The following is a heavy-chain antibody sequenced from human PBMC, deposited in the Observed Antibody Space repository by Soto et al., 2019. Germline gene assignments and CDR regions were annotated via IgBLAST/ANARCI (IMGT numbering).Heavy chain of an antibody. J-gene: IGHJ5*02. V-gene: IGHV4-34*01. D-gene: IGHD6-6*01. CDR2: INHSGST. CDR1: GGSFSGYY. Sequence: SETLSLTCAVYGGSFSGYYWSWIRQPPGKGLEWIGEINHSGSTNYNPSLKSRVTISVDTSKNQFSLKLSSVTAADTAVYYRARSGGSSSTSGWFDPWGQGTLVTVSS. CDR3: ARSGGSSSTSGWFDP.